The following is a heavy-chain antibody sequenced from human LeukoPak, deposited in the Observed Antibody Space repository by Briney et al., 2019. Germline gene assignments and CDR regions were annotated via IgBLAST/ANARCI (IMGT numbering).Heavy chain of an antibody. J-gene: IGHJ4*02. D-gene: IGHD5-18*01. CDR2: ISYDGSNK. Sequence: GRSLRLSCAASGFTFSSYGMHWVRQAPGKGLEGVAVISYDGSNKYYADSVKGRFTISRDNSKNTLYLQMNSLRAEDTAVYYCAKDGVDDFGYSYGYGYWGQGTLVSVSS. V-gene: IGHV3-30*18. CDR3: AKDGVDDFGYSYGYGY. CDR1: GFTFSSYG.